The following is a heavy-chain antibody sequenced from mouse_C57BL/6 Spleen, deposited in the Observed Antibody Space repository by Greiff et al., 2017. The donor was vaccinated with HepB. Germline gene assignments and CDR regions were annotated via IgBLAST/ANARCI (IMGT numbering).Heavy chain of an antibody. CDR1: VFTFPAYY. CDR2: IRNKANGYTT. V-gene: IGHV7-3*01. D-gene: IGHD2-4*01. J-gene: IGHJ4*01. CDR3: ASPDNDDAMDY. Sequence: EVQLVESGGCLVQPVGSLSLSCAASVFTFPAYYLSSVRQPPGKALEWLVFIRNKANGYTTEYSASVQGRFTISRDNYQSSLYLQMNALRAEDSATYDCASPDNDDAMDYWGQGTSVTVSS.